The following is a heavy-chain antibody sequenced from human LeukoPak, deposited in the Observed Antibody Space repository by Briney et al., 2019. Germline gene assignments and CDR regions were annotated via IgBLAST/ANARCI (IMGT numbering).Heavy chain of an antibody. CDR2: IYHSGST. V-gene: IGHV4-38-2*01. D-gene: IGHD3-10*01. CDR3: VRGGTMVRGVIRDYYYYYMDV. CDR1: GYSISSGYY. Sequence: PSETLSLTCAVSGYSISSGYYWGWIRQPPGKGLEWIGSIYHSGSTYYNPSLKSRVTISVDTSKNQFSLKLSSVTAADTAEYCCVRGGTMVRGVIRDYYYYYMDVWGKGTTVTVSS. J-gene: IGHJ6*03.